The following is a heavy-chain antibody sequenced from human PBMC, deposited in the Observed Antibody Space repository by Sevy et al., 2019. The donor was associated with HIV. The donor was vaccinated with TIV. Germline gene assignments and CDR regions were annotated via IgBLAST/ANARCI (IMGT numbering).Heavy chain of an antibody. Sequence: GGSLRLSCAASGFTFSKYSMSWVRQPPGKGLEWVSTLSFGCGEINHADSVKGRFTISRDNSKNSLYLQMSNLRAEDTAVYYCAREGCTKPHDYWGQGTLVTVSS. J-gene: IGHJ4*02. CDR1: GFTFSKYS. V-gene: IGHV3-23*01. CDR2: LSFGCGEI. CDR3: AREGCTKPHDY. D-gene: IGHD2-8*01.